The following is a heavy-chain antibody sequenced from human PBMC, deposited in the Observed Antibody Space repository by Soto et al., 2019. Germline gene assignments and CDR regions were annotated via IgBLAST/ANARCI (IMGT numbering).Heavy chain of an antibody. V-gene: IGHV3-30*18. J-gene: IGHJ5*02. CDR1: GFTFRSYG. CDR3: AKDSSTWFDP. CDR2: ISYDGSNK. D-gene: IGHD6-13*01. Sequence: QVQLVESGGGVVQPGRSLRLSCAASGFTFRSYGMHWVRQAPGKGLEWVAVISYDGSNKYYADSVKGRFTISRDNSKNTLYLQMNSLRAEDTAVYYCAKDSSTWFDPWGQGTLVTVSS.